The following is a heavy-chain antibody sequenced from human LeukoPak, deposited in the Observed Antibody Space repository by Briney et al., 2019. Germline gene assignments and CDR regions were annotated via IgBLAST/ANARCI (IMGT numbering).Heavy chain of an antibody. V-gene: IGHV3-48*03. CDR3: AKATYYYDSSGYRGGYFDY. Sequence: PGGSLRLSCAASGFTFSSYEMNWVRQAPGKGLEWVSYISSSGSTIYYADSVKGRFTISRDNAKNSLYLQMNSLRAEDTAVYYCAKATYYYDSSGYRGGYFDYWGQGTLVTVSS. CDR1: GFTFSSYE. D-gene: IGHD3-22*01. CDR2: ISSSGSTI. J-gene: IGHJ4*02.